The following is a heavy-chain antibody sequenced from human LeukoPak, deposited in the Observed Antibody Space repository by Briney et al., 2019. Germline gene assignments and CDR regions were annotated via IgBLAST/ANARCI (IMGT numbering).Heavy chain of an antibody. D-gene: IGHD2-15*01. V-gene: IGHV3-23*01. CDR3: AKNADRGAYCRGGSCYPYYYYYMDV. Sequence: GGSLRLSCAASGITFSSYGMSWIRQAPGKGLEWVSSISHTGGSPYYADSVKGRFTASRDNSENTLYLQMNSLTVDDTAIYYCAKNADRGAYCRGGSCYPYYYYYMDVWGTGTTVTISS. CDR1: GITFSSYG. J-gene: IGHJ6*03. CDR2: ISHTGGSP.